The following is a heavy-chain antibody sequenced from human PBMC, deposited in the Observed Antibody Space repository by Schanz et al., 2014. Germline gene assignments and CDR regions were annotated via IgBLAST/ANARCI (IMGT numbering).Heavy chain of an antibody. Sequence: QVQLVQSGAEVKKPGASVKVSCKASGYTFTSDSMHWVRQAPGQGLEWMGWISPYNGNTNYAQKFQGRVTMTRDTSTSTVYMELSSLRSDDTAVYYCATGPSGSLDYWGQGTLVTVSS. CDR1: GYTFTSDS. D-gene: IGHD3-10*01. V-gene: IGHV1-18*04. CDR2: ISPYNGNT. CDR3: ATGPSGSLDY. J-gene: IGHJ4*02.